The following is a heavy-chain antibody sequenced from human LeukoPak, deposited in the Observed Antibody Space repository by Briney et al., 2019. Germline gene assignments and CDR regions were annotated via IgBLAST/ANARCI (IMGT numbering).Heavy chain of an antibody. J-gene: IGHJ4*02. V-gene: IGHV4-31*03. Sequence: SETLSLTCTVSGGSISSGGYYWSWIRQHPGKGLEWIGYIYYSGNTYYNPSLRSRLTISVDTSKNQFSLKLTSVTAADTAVYYCARAPALGWGSGYPLDSWGQGTLVTVSS. D-gene: IGHD3-22*01. CDR1: GGSISSGGYY. CDR2: IYYSGNT. CDR3: ARAPALGWGSGYPLDS.